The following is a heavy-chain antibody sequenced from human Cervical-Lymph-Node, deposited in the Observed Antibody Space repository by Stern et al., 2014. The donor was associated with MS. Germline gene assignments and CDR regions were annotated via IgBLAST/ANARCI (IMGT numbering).Heavy chain of an antibody. V-gene: IGHV2-26*01. Sequence: QITLKESGPVLVKPTETLTLTCTVSGFSLTSGGMGVSWIRQPPGKAPEWLALIFSNAAKYDRTFLTNRLTISKAASKSQVVLTMTNMDPVDTATYYCARVRGLPGGNSGRNFDYWGQGTLVTVSS. CDR1: GFSLTSGGMG. CDR2: IFSNAAK. CDR3: ARVRGLPGGNSGRNFDY. D-gene: IGHD4-23*01. J-gene: IGHJ4*02.